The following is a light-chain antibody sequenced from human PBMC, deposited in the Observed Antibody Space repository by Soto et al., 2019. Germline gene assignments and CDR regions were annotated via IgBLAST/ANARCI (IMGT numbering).Light chain of an antibody. J-gene: IGLJ1*01. CDR3: QSYDSRLSGYV. CDR1: SSNIGAGYD. Sequence: QSVLTQPPSVSGAPGQRVTISCTGSSSNIGAGYDVHWYQQLPGTAPKLLIYGNSNRPSGVPDRFSGSKSGTSASLAITGLEAEYEADYYCQSYDSRLSGYVFGPGTKLTVL. V-gene: IGLV1-40*01. CDR2: GNS.